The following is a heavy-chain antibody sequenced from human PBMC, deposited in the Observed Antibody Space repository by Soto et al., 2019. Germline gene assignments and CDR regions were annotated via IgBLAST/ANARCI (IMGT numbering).Heavy chain of an antibody. J-gene: IGHJ6*02. V-gene: IGHV3-9*01. Sequence: EVQLVQSGGGLVQPGRSLRLSCAASGFTFDDYAMHWVRQAPGKGLEWVSGISWNSGSIGYADSVKGRFTISRENAKNSLYLQMNSLRAEDTALYYCAKGGIGDYYYGMDVWGQGTTVTVSS. D-gene: IGHD2-21*01. CDR3: AKGGIGDYYYGMDV. CDR2: ISWNSGSI. CDR1: GFTFDDYA.